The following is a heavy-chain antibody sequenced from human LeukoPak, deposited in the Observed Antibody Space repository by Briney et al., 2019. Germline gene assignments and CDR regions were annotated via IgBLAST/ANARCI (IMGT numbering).Heavy chain of an antibody. J-gene: IGHJ4*02. Sequence: SVKVSCKASGGTFSSYAISWVRQAPGQGLEWMGGIIPIFGTANYAQKFQGRVTITADKSTSTAYMELSSLRSEDTAVYYCAGVGRSSGWYPFDYWGQGTLVTVSS. CDR2: IIPIFGTA. CDR3: AGVGRSSGWYPFDY. D-gene: IGHD6-19*01. CDR1: GGTFSSYA. V-gene: IGHV1-69*06.